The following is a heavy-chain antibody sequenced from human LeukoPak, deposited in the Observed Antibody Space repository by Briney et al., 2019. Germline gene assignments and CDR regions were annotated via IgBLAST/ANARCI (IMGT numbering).Heavy chain of an antibody. CDR3: ARDEGSGWYYFDC. Sequence: SETLSLTCTVSGRSISSYYWSWIRQPPGKGLEWLGYIYYSGSTNYNPSLKSRVTISVDTSKNQFSLKLTSVTAADTAVYYCARDEGSGWYYFDCWGQGSLVTVSS. CDR1: GRSISSYY. V-gene: IGHV4-59*01. D-gene: IGHD6-19*01. J-gene: IGHJ4*02. CDR2: IYYSGST.